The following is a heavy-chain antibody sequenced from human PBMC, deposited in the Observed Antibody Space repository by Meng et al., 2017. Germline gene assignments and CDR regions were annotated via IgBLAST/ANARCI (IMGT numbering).Heavy chain of an antibody. V-gene: IGHV4-34*01. Sequence: VQLQPWGAGRLKPSGALSLTCAVYGGSFSGYYWSWIRQPPGKGLEWIGEINHSGSTNYNPSLKSRVTISVDTSKNQFSLKLSSVTAADTAVYYCARVPTYYYDSSGYYLFDYWGQGTLVTVSS. CDR1: GGSFSGYY. D-gene: IGHD3-22*01. J-gene: IGHJ4*02. CDR3: ARVPTYYYDSSGYYLFDY. CDR2: INHSGST.